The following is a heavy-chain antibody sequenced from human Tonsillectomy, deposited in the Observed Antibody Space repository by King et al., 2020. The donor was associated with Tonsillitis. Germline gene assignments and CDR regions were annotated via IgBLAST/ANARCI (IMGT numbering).Heavy chain of an antibody. J-gene: IGHJ4*02. CDR2: INPSGGYT. V-gene: IGHV1-46*01. CDR3: ARAGGSYRGYFDS. D-gene: IGHD1-26*01. Sequence: QLVQSGAEVKKPGASVKVSCTASGYTFTSYYMHWVRQAPGQGLEWMGIINPSGGYTSYAQMFQGRVTMTRDTSTSTVYMELSSLRSEDTAMYYCARAGGSYRGYFDSWGQGTLVTVSS. CDR1: GYTFTSYY.